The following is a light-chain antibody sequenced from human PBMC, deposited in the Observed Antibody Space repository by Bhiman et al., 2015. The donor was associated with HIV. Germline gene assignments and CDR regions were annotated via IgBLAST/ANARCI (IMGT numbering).Light chain of an antibody. Sequence: QSALTQPASVSGSPGQSIAISCTGTSSDVGRYNLVSWYQQHPGKAPKLLLYEVNKRPSGVSNRFSGSKSDNTASLIISGLQAEDEADYYCSSYTTSSTVVFGGGTNLTVL. CDR1: SSDVGRYNL. J-gene: IGLJ2*01. CDR3: SSYTTSSTVV. V-gene: IGLV2-14*02. CDR2: EVN.